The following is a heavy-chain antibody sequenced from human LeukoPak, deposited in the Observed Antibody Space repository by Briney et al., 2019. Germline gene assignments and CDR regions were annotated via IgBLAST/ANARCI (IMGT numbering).Heavy chain of an antibody. J-gene: IGHJ5*02. Sequence: PSETLSLTCAVYGGSFSGYYWSWIRQPPGKGLEWIGYIYYSGSTNYNPSLKSRVTISVDTSKNQFSLKLSSVTAADTAVYYCVRGLMVRGVTPWGQGTLVTVSS. D-gene: IGHD3-10*01. V-gene: IGHV4-59*01. CDR2: IYYSGST. CDR1: GGSFSGYY. CDR3: VRGLMVRGVTP.